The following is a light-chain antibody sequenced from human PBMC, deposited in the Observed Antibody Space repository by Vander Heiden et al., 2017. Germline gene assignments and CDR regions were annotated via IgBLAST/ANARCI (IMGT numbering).Light chain of an antibody. CDR2: DAS. Sequence: DIVLTQPPATLSLSPGERATLSCRASRSVSSYLAWYQQKPGQAPRLLIYDASNRATGIPARFSGSGSGTDFTLTISSLEPEDFAVYYCQQRSNWPLTFGGGTKVEIK. CDR3: QQRSNWPLT. J-gene: IGKJ4*01. CDR1: RSVSSY. V-gene: IGKV3-11*01.